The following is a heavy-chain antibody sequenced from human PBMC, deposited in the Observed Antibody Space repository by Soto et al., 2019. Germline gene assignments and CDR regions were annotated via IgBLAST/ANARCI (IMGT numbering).Heavy chain of an antibody. CDR3: ARVEDVVVVAASRWFDP. V-gene: IGHV3-11*01. CDR1: GFTFSDYY. D-gene: IGHD2-15*01. CDR2: ISSSGSTI. Sequence: GGSLRLSCAASGFTFSDYYMSWIRQAPGKGLEWVSYISSSGSTIYYADSVKGRFTISRDNAKNSLYLQMNSLRAEDTAVYYCARVEDVVVVAASRWFDPWGQGTLVTVSS. J-gene: IGHJ5*02.